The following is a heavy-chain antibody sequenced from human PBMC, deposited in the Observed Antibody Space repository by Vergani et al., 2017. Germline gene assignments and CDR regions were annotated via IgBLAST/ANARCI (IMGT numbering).Heavy chain of an antibody. V-gene: IGHV4-59*01. CDR1: GGSISSYY. D-gene: IGHD1-14*01. J-gene: IGHJ4*02. Sequence: QVQLQESGPGLVKPSQTLSLTCTVPGGSISSYYWSWIRQPPGKGLEWIGYIYYSGSTNYNPSLKSRVTISVDTSKNQFSLKLSSVTAADTAVYYCAHRLLRGGTGTFDYWGQGTLVTVSS. CDR2: IYYSGST. CDR3: AHRLLRGGTGTFDY.